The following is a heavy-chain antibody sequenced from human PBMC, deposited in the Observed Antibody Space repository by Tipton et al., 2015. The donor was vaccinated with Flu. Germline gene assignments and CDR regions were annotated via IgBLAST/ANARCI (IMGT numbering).Heavy chain of an antibody. Sequence: TLSLTCAAYGGSFSGYYWSWIRQPPGKGLEWIGEINHSGSTNYNQSLKSRVTISVDTSKNQFSLKLSSVTAADTAVYYCARPMGRDGHDGFDPWGQGTLVTVSS. J-gene: IGHJ5*02. CDR1: GGSFSGYY. V-gene: IGHV4-34*01. CDR2: INHSGST. CDR3: ARPMGRDGHDGFDP. D-gene: IGHD5-24*01.